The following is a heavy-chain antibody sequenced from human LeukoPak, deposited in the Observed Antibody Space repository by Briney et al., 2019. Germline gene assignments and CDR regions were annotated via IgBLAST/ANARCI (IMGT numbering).Heavy chain of an antibody. D-gene: IGHD3-10*01. CDR2: IYYSGST. Sequence: SETLSLTCTVSGGSISSGDYYWTWIRQPPGKGLEWIGYIYYSGSTYYNPSLKSRVTISVDTSKNQFSLKLSSVTAADTAVYYCARDTGGSGIFDYWGQGTLVTVSS. J-gene: IGHJ4*02. CDR1: GGSISSGDYY. CDR3: ARDTGGSGIFDY. V-gene: IGHV4-30-4*01.